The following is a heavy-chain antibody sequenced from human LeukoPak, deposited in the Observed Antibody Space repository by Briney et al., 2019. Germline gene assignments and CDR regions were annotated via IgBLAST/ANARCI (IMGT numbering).Heavy chain of an antibody. D-gene: IGHD2-15*01. V-gene: IGHV1-69*06. CDR1: GGTFSSYA. J-gene: IGHJ5*02. Sequence: GASVKVSCKASGGTFSSYAISWVRQAPGQGPEWMGGIIPIFGTANYAQRFQGRVTITADKSTSTAYMELSSLRSEDTAVYYCARGYCSGGSCYPSSHNWFDPWGQGTLVTVSS. CDR2: IIPIFGTA. CDR3: ARGYCSGGSCYPSSHNWFDP.